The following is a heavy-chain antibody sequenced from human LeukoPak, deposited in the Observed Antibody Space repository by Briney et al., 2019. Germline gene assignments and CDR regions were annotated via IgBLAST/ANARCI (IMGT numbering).Heavy chain of an antibody. D-gene: IGHD3-22*01. J-gene: IGHJ5*02. V-gene: IGHV4-39*07. CDR1: GGSISSSSYY. Sequence: SETLSLTCTVSGGSISSSSYYWGWIRQPPGKGLEWIGSIYYSGSTYYNPSLKSRVTISVDTSKNQFSLKLSSVTAADTAVYYCARVDTMIVVGAWGQGTLVTVSS. CDR3: ARVDTMIVVGA. CDR2: IYYSGST.